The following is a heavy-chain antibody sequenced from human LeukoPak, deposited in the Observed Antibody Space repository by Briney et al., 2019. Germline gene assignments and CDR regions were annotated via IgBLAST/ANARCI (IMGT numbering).Heavy chain of an antibody. V-gene: IGHV1-2*02. D-gene: IGHD3-10*01. Sequence: ASVKVSCKASGYTFTCSGWYLYWLRQAPGQGLECVGWIHPNNGATFYAQKFQGRVAMTTDTSISTAYMELSRLRPDDTAMYYCARDGPAQMVDFDYWGQGTLVTVSS. CDR1: GYTFTCSGWY. CDR2: IHPNNGAT. CDR3: ARDGPAQMVDFDY. J-gene: IGHJ4*02.